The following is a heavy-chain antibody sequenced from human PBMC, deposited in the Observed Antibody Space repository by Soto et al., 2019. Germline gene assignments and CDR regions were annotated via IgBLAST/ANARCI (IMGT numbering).Heavy chain of an antibody. V-gene: IGHV3-30*03. D-gene: IGHD6-6*01. CDR2: ISIRGGDE. CDR1: GFTFSSYA. J-gene: IGHJ4*02. CDR3: ARGTIVARQHLDY. Sequence: QVQLVESGGGVVQPGKSLRLSCAAFGFTFSSYAMHWARQAPGKGLEWVTVISIRGGDEYYAESVRGRFTISRDDSKNTLYLQMDSLRVEDTAVYYCARGTIVARQHLDYWGQGNLVTVSS.